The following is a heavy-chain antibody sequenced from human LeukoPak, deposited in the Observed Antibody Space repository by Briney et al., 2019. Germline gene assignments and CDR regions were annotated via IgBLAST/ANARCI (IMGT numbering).Heavy chain of an antibody. J-gene: IGHJ5*02. CDR3: AREAFVVVPAAMGRNWFDP. Sequence: GASVKVSCKASGYTFTGYYMHWVRQAPGQGLEWMGWINPNSGGTNYAQKFQGRVTMTRDTSISTAYMELSRLRSDDTAVYYCAREAFVVVPAAMGRNWFDPWGQGTLVTVPS. CDR1: GYTFTGYY. V-gene: IGHV1-2*02. CDR2: INPNSGGT. D-gene: IGHD2-2*01.